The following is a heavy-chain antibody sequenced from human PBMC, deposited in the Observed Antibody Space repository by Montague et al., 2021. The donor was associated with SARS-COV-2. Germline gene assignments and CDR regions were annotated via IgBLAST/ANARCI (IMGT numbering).Heavy chain of an antibody. CDR3: ARVTLGGRDGRTRQYDGLDS. J-gene: IGHJ4*02. Sequence: ETLSLTCTVSGGSISRYFWNWIRQTPGKGLEWMGYVHDIESSIYNPSLQSRITILLVTPKNQISLRLNAVTAADTAVYYCARVTLGGRDGRTRQYDGLDSWGQGILVTVSS. CDR2: VHDIESS. CDR1: GGSISRYF. D-gene: IGHD3-16*01. V-gene: IGHV4-59*01.